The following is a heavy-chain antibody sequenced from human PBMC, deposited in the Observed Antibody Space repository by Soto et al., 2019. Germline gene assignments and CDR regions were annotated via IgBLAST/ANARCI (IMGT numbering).Heavy chain of an antibody. J-gene: IGHJ3*02. V-gene: IGHV4-34*01. CDR2: MSHSGGT. CDR3: ARVERGTATTVVDAFDI. CDR1: GGSVNSGNYY. D-gene: IGHD1-1*01. Sequence: QVQLQQWGAGLLKPSETLSLTCAVYGGSVNSGNYYWSWIRQPPGKGLEWIGEMSHSGGTHFNPSLKSRVTISVYTSKNQLSLKMSSVTAADTALYYCARVERGTATTVVDAFDIWGPGTLVTVSS.